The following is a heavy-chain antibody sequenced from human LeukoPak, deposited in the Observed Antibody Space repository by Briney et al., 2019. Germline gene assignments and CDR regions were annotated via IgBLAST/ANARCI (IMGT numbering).Heavy chain of an antibody. CDR2: ISGSGGST. CDR3: AKDRGPITDY. CDR1: GFTFSTYG. J-gene: IGHJ4*02. Sequence: PGGSLRLSCAASGFTFSTYGMSWVRQAPGKGLEWVSAISGSGGSTYYADSVKGRFTISRDNSKNTLYLQMNSLRAEDTAVYYCAKDRGPITDYWGQGTLVTVSS. V-gene: IGHV3-23*01. D-gene: IGHD5-12*01.